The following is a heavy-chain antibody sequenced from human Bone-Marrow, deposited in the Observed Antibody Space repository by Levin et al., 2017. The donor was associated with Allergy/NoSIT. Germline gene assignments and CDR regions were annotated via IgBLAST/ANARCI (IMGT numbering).Heavy chain of an antibody. CDR1: GGTFSSYA. V-gene: IGHV1-69*13. D-gene: IGHD3-22*01. Sequence: ASVKVSCKASGGTFSSYAISWVRQAPGQGLEWMGGIIPIFGTANYAQKFQGRVTITADESTSTAYMELSSLRSEDTAVYYCARVLAMIVPRGLDRYYFDYWGQGTLVTVSS. J-gene: IGHJ4*02. CDR2: IIPIFGTA. CDR3: ARVLAMIVPRGLDRYYFDY.